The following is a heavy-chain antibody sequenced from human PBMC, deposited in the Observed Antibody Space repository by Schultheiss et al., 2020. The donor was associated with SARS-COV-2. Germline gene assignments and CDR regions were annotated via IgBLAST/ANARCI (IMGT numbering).Heavy chain of an antibody. CDR3: ARQGVPAGAFDP. J-gene: IGHJ5*02. V-gene: IGHV4-59*08. CDR2: IYYSGST. CDR1: GGSISSYY. D-gene: IGHD2-2*01. Sequence: SETLSLTCTVSGGSISSYYWSWIRQPPGKGLEWIGYIYYSGSTNYNPSLKSRVTISVDTSKNQFSLKLSSVTAADTAVYYCARQGVPAGAFDPWGQGTLVTVSS.